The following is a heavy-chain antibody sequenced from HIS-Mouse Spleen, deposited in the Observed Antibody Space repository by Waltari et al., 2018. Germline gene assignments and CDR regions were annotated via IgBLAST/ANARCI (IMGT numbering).Heavy chain of an antibody. CDR1: GGSISSSSYY. J-gene: IGHJ2*01. CDR3: AREIPYSSSWYDWYFDL. V-gene: IGHV4-39*07. Sequence: QLQLQESGPGLVKPSETLSLTCTVSGGSISSSSYYWGWIRQPPGRGLGWIGSIYYSGRSYYSPYLRSRVTIEVDTSKNQFSRKLSSVTAADTAVYYCAREIPYSSSWYDWYFDLWGRGTLVTVSS. CDR2: IYYSGRS. D-gene: IGHD6-13*01.